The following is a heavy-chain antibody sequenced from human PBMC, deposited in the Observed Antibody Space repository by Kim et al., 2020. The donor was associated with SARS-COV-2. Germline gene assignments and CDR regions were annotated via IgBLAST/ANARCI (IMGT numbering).Heavy chain of an antibody. Sequence: GGSLRLSCAASGFTFSSYWMSWVRQAPGKGLEWVANIKQDGSEKYYVDSVKGRFTISRDNAKNSLYLQMNSLRAEDTAVYYCARDVVRRGSSFDYWGQGTLVTVSS. CDR3: ARDVVRRGSSFDY. J-gene: IGHJ4*02. CDR2: IKQDGSEK. V-gene: IGHV3-7*03. CDR1: GFTFSSYW. D-gene: IGHD2-21*01.